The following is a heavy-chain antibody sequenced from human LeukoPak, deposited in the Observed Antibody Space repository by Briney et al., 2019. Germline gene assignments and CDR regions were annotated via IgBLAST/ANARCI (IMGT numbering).Heavy chain of an antibody. V-gene: IGHV1-2*02. CDR3: ARDGVVVVPAGPYYYYGMDV. J-gene: IGHJ6*02. CDR2: INPNSGGT. Sequence: ASVKVSCKAYGYTFTGYYMHWVRQAPGQGLEWMGWINPNSGGTNYAQKFQGRVTMTRDTSISTAYMELSRLRSDDTAVYYCARDGVVVVPAGPYYYYGMDVWGQGTTVTVSS. CDR1: GYTFTGYY. D-gene: IGHD2-2*01.